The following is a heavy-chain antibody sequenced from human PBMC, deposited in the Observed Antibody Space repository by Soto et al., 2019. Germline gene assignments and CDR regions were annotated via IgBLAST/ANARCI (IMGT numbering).Heavy chain of an antibody. CDR2: IYYSGST. V-gene: IGHV4-39*01. J-gene: IGHJ4*02. Sequence: SETLSLTCTVSGGSISSSSYYWGWIRQPPGKGLEWIGSIYYSGSTYYNPSLKSRVTISVDTSKNQFSLKLSSVTAADTAVYYCASSSRHLPLGRFLEWLLSFDYWGQGTLVTVSS. CDR3: ASSSRHLPLGRFLEWLLSFDY. CDR1: GGSISSSSYY. D-gene: IGHD3-3*01.